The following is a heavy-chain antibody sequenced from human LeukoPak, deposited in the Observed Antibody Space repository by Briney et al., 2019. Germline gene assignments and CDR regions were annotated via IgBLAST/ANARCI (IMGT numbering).Heavy chain of an antibody. CDR3: ARKTRAISAPDY. Sequence: SVKVSCKASGGTFSNYAISWVRQAPGQGLEWMGGIIPVFGTANYAQKFQGRVTTTADESTSTAYMELSSLRSDDTAIHYCARKTRAISAPDYWGQGTLVTVSS. J-gene: IGHJ4*02. CDR1: GGTFSNYA. V-gene: IGHV1-69*13. CDR2: IIPVFGTA. D-gene: IGHD6-13*01.